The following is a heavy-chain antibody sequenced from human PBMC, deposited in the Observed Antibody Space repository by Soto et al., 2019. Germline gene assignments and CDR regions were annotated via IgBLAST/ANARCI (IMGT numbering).Heavy chain of an antibody. CDR3: ASGGPEYRSFLEPDY. CDR1: GGSISSSSYY. D-gene: IGHD3-16*01. J-gene: IGHJ4*02. V-gene: IGHV4-39*01. CDR2: IYYSGST. Sequence: PSETLSLTCTVSGGSISSSSYYWGWIRQPPGKGLEWIGSIYYSGSTYYNPSLKSRVTISVDTSKNQFSLKLSSVTAADTAVYYCASGGPEYRSFLEPDYWGQGTLVTVSS.